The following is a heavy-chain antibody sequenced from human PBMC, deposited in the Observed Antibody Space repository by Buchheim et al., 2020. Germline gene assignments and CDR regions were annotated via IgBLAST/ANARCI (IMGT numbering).Heavy chain of an antibody. V-gene: IGHV1-46*01. CDR2: INPSGGST. CDR3: ARERGRGEYSYGYLSRYYYGMDV. D-gene: IGHD5-18*01. J-gene: IGHJ6*02. CDR1: GYTFTSYY. Sequence: QVQLVQSGAEVKKPGASVKVSCKASGYTFTSYYMHWVRQAPGQGLEWMGIINPSGGSTSYAQKFQGRVTMTRDTSTSTVYMELSSLRSEDTAVYYCARERGRGEYSYGYLSRYYYGMDVWGQGTT.